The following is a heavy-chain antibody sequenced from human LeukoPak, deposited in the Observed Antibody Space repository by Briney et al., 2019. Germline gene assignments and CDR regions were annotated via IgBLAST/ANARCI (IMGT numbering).Heavy chain of an antibody. J-gene: IGHJ3*01. Sequence: PGGSLRLSCAASGFTFSNYNMNWVRQAPGKGLEWVSYISSSSSRNTIYYADSVKDRFTISRDNAKNTVYLQMNSLGADDTAVYFCARDALRARAFDLWGQGTTVTVSS. CDR3: ARDALRARAFDL. CDR2: ISSSSSRNTI. D-gene: IGHD3-10*01. CDR1: GFTFSNYN. V-gene: IGHV3-48*04.